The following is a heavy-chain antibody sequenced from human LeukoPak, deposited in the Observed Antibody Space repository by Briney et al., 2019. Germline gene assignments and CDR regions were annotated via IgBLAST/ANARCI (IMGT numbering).Heavy chain of an antibody. V-gene: IGHV3-23*01. D-gene: IGHD3-22*01. CDR3: AKRGYDSNGYYGYFDY. Sequence: GGSLRLSCAASGFTFSTYAMSWVRQAPGKGLEWLPVISGSGSSTYYTDSVEGRFTISRDNSKNTLYLQMNSLRVEDTAAYYCAKRGYDSNGYYGYFDYWGQGTLVTVSS. CDR1: GFTFSTYA. J-gene: IGHJ4*02. CDR2: ISGSGSST.